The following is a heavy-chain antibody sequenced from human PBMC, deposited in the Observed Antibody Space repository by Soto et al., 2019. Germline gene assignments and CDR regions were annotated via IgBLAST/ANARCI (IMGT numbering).Heavy chain of an antibody. CDR3: ARDMDTAMLNWFDP. CDR2: ISYDGSNK. V-gene: IGHV3-30-3*01. D-gene: IGHD5-18*01. J-gene: IGHJ5*02. Sequence: QVQLVESGGGVVQPGRSLRLSCAASGFTFSSYAMHWVRQAPGKGLEWVAVISYDGSNKYYADSVKGRFTISRDNSKNTLYLQVNSLRAEDTAVYYCARDMDTAMLNWFDPWGQGTLVAVSS. CDR1: GFTFSSYA.